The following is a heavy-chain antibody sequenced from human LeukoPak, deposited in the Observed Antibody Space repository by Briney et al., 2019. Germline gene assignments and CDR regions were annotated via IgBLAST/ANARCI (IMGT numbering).Heavy chain of an antibody. D-gene: IGHD1-26*01. Sequence: ASLKVSFTASGYTFTSYGISWVRQAPGQGLEWVGWISAYNGNTNYAQELQGRVTMTTDTSTSTAYMELRSLRSDDTAVYYCARGVSVGATGVLGYWGQGTLVTVSS. J-gene: IGHJ4*02. CDR3: ARGVSVGATGVLGY. CDR1: GYTFTSYG. CDR2: ISAYNGNT. V-gene: IGHV1-18*01.